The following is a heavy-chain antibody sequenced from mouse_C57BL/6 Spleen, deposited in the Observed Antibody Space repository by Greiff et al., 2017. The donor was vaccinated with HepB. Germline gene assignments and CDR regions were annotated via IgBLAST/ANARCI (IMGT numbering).Heavy chain of an antibody. CDR3: ARSGGSSGSWFAY. D-gene: IGHD3-2*02. J-gene: IGHJ3*01. CDR1: GYTFTSYW. CDR2: IHPNSGST. Sequence: QVQLQQPGAELVKPGASVKLSCKASGYTFTSYWMHWVKQRPGQGLEWIGMIHPNSGSTNYNEKFKSKATLTVDKSSSTAYMQLSSLTSEDSAVYYCARSGGSSGSWFAYWGQGTLVTVSA. V-gene: IGHV1-64*01.